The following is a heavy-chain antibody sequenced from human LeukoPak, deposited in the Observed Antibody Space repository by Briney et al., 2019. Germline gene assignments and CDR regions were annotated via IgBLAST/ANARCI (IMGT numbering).Heavy chain of an antibody. CDR3: SRENLVEAYFDY. J-gene: IGHJ4*02. D-gene: IGHD3-10*01. CDR2: SNPSGGST. Sequence: ASVQVSCKGSRYTLTCYHMHAVRQAPGQGLEWMGISNPSGGSTSYAQKFQGRVTMTRGTFTSTVYMELSRLRSEDTAVYYCSRENLVEAYFDYWGQGTLVTVSS. V-gene: IGHV1-46*03. CDR1: RYTLTCYH.